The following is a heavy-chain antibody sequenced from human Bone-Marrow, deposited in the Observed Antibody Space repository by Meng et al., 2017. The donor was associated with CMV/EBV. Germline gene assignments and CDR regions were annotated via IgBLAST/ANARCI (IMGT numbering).Heavy chain of an antibody. J-gene: IGHJ6*02. CDR2: TYYRSKWLT. CDR1: LDTVSSNFVA. D-gene: IGHD4/OR15-4a*01. V-gene: IGHV6-1*01. CDR3: ARDGASGYHYFYGMDV. Sequence: SDTLSLNSAIRLDTVSSNFVAWSWIRQSPSRGLEWLGRTYYRSKWLTDYATSVKSRIIITPDTSKNQFSLQLKSVSPQDAAVYYCARDGASGYHYFYGMDVGGQGTTVTVSS.